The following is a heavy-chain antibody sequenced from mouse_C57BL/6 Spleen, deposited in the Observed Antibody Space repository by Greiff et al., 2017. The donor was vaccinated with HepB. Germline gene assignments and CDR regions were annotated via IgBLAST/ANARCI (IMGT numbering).Heavy chain of an antibody. V-gene: IGHV5-9-1*02. J-gene: IGHJ2*01. CDR3: TRSLYYGNYVVYFDY. D-gene: IGHD2-1*01. CDR1: GFTFSSYA. Sequence: EVQLVESGEGLVKPGGSLKLSCAASGFTFSSYAMSWVRQTPEKRLEWVAYISSGGDYIYYADTVKGRFTISRDNARNTLYLQMSSLKSEDTAMYYCTRSLYYGNYVVYFDYWGQGTTLTVSS. CDR2: ISSGGDYI.